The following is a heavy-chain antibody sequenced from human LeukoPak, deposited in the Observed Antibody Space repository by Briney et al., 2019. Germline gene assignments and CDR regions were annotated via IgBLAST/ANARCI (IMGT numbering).Heavy chain of an antibody. CDR2: IKKKVNSYTT. J-gene: IGHJ4*02. V-gene: IGHV3-72*01. Sequence: PGGSLRLSCAASGFTFSDHYMDWVRQVPGKGPEWVGRIKKKVNSYTTEYPASVKGRFTISRDDSKNSLYLQMNSLKTEDTAVYYCVRVKLGISYRVFDYWGQGTLVTVSS. CDR1: GFTFSDHY. D-gene: IGHD7-27*01. CDR3: VRVKLGISYRVFDY.